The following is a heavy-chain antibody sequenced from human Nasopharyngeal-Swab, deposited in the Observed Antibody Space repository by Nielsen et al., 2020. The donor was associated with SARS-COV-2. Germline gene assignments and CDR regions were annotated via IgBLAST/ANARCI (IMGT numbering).Heavy chain of an antibody. Sequence: GGSLRLSCAASGFTFSSYAMSWVRQAPGKGLEWVSAISGSGGSTYYADSVKGRFTIARDNSKNTLYLQMNSLGAEDTAVYYCAKGGRYYGSGSYYFDYWGQGTLVTVSS. V-gene: IGHV3-23*01. J-gene: IGHJ4*02. CDR3: AKGGRYYGSGSYYFDY. CDR1: GFTFSSYA. CDR2: ISGSGGST. D-gene: IGHD3-10*01.